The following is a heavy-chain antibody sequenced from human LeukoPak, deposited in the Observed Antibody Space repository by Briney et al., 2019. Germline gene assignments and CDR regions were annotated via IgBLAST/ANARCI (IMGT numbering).Heavy chain of an antibody. D-gene: IGHD4-23*01. CDR1: GFTFSSYA. Sequence: GGSLRLSCAASGFTFSSYAMHWARQAPGKGLEWVAVISYDGSNKYYADSVKGRFTISRDNSKNTLYLQMNSLRAEDTAVYYCAREFSLGGNSRFGYWGQGTLVTVSS. J-gene: IGHJ4*02. CDR2: ISYDGSNK. V-gene: IGHV3-30*04. CDR3: AREFSLGGNSRFGY.